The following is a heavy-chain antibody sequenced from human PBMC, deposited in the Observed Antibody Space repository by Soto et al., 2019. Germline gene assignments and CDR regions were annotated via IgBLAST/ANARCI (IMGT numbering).Heavy chain of an antibody. CDR2: IIPIFGTA. J-gene: IGHJ5*02. Sequence: QVQLVQSGAEVKKPGSSVKVSCKASGGTFSSYAISWVRQAPGQGLEWMGGIIPIFGTANYAQKFQGRVTITADKSTSTAYRELSSLRSEDTAVYCCASESDKSGWFDPWGQGTLVTVSS. V-gene: IGHV1-69*06. CDR1: GGTFSSYA. CDR3: ASESDKSGWFDP.